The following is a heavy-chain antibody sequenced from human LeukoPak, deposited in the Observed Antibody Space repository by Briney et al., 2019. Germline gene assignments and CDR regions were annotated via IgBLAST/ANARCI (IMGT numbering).Heavy chain of an antibody. V-gene: IGHV3-48*01. CDR2: IRSSGTTT. Sequence: PGGSLRLSCAASGFNFSSYSMDWVRQAPGKGLEWLSYIRSSGTTTYYADSVKGRFTISRDNAKNSLYLLMNSLRAEDTGVYYCAREANWNIDYWGQGTLVTVSS. CDR3: AREANWNIDY. D-gene: IGHD1-1*01. J-gene: IGHJ4*02. CDR1: GFNFSSYS.